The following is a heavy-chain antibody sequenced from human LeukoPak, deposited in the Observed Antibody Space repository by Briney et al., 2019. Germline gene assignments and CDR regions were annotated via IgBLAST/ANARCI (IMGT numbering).Heavy chain of an antibody. CDR2: ISYDGSNK. CDR3: AKVRSPYYFDY. J-gene: IGHJ4*02. V-gene: IGHV3-30*18. CDR1: GFTFSSYS. Sequence: GGSLRLSCAASGFTFSSYSMNWVRQAPGKGLEWVAVISYDGSNKYYADSVKGRFTISRDNSKNTLYLQMNSLRAEDTAVYYCAKVRSPYYFDYWGQGTLVTVSS.